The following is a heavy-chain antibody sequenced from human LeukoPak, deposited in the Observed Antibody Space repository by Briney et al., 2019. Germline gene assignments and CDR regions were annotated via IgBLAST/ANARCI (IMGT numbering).Heavy chain of an antibody. CDR1: GGTFSSYT. V-gene: IGHV1-69*02. D-gene: IGHD5-12*01. Sequence: ASVKVSCKASGGTFSSYTISWVRQAPGQGLEWMGRIIPILGIANYAQKFQGRVTITADKSTSTAYMELSSLRSEDTAVYYCARGYIRGYYGMDVWGKGTTVTVSS. CDR3: ARGYIRGYYGMDV. J-gene: IGHJ6*04. CDR2: IIPILGIA.